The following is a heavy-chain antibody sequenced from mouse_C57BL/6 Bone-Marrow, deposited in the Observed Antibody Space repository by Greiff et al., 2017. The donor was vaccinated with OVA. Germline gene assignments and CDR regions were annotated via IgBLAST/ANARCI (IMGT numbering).Heavy chain of an antibody. J-gene: IGHJ2*01. CDR2: ISNLAYSI. CDR3: ARRGGEADYFDY. CDR1: GFTFSDYG. Sequence: EVKLMESGGGLVQPGGSLKLSCAASGFTFSDYGMAWVRQAPRKGPEWVAFISNLAYSIYYADTVTGRFTISRENAKNTLYLEMSSLRSEDTAMYYCARRGGEADYFDYWGQGTTLTVSS. V-gene: IGHV5-15*01.